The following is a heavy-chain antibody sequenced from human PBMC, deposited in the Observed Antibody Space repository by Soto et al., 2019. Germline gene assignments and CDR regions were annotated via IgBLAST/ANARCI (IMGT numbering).Heavy chain of an antibody. J-gene: IGHJ4*02. Sequence: SETLSLTCAVYGGSFSGYYWSWIRQPPGKGLEWIGEINHSGSTNYNPSLKSRVTISVDTSKNQFSLKLSSVTAADTAVYYCARGAVVVVAATGGAYYFDYWGQGTLVTVSS. V-gene: IGHV4-34*01. CDR3: ARGAVVVVAATGGAYYFDY. CDR1: GGSFSGYY. D-gene: IGHD2-15*01. CDR2: INHSGST.